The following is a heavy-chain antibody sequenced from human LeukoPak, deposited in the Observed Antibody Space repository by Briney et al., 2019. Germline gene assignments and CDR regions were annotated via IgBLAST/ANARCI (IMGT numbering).Heavy chain of an antibody. V-gene: IGHV4-59*01. CDR1: GGSISSYY. CDR2: IYYSGST. Sequence: SENLSLTCTVSGGSISSYYWSWIRQPPGKGLEWIGYIYYSGSTNYNPSLKSRVTISVDTSKNQFSLKLSSVTAADTAVYYCARDTGAAHYYYYGMDVWGQGTTVTVSS. J-gene: IGHJ6*02. D-gene: IGHD6-19*01. CDR3: ARDTGAAHYYYYGMDV.